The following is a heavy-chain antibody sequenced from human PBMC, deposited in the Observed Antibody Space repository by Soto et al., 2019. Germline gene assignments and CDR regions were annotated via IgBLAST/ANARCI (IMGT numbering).Heavy chain of an antibody. V-gene: IGHV4-39*01. CDR3: ARLGMATITSFDY. CDR1: GGSISSSSYY. D-gene: IGHD5-12*01. Sequence: SETLSLTCTVSGGSISSSSYYWGWIRQPPGKGLEWIGSIYYSGSTYYNPSLKSRVTISVDTSKNQFSLKLSSVTAADTAVYYCARLGMATITSFDYWGQGTLVTV. CDR2: IYYSGST. J-gene: IGHJ4*02.